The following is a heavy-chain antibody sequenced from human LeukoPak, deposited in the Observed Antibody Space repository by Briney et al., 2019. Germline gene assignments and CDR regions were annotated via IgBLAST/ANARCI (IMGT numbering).Heavy chain of an antibody. Sequence: SETLSLTCAVYGGSFSGYYWSWIRQPPGKGLEWIGEINHSGSTNYNPSLKSRVTISVDTSKNQFSPKLSSVTAADTAVYYCARRQRSGPFDIWGQGTMVTVSS. CDR1: GGSFSGYY. J-gene: IGHJ3*02. CDR2: INHSGST. V-gene: IGHV4-34*01. D-gene: IGHD1-14*01. CDR3: ARRQRSGPFDI.